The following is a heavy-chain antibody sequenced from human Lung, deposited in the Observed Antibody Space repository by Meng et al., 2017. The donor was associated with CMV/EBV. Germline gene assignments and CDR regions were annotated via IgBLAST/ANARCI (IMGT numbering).Heavy chain of an antibody. D-gene: IGHD2-15*01. Sequence: ASVXVSXKASGYTFGTGGISWVRQAPGQGLEWMGWISTYNGDTYSVQKIQGRVSMTTDTSTNTAYMEVRSLRFDDTAVYYCARDVGPHYGYGMDVWGQGTTVTVSS. CDR1: GYTFGTGG. CDR2: ISTYNGDT. CDR3: ARDVGPHYGYGMDV. J-gene: IGHJ6*02. V-gene: IGHV1-18*04.